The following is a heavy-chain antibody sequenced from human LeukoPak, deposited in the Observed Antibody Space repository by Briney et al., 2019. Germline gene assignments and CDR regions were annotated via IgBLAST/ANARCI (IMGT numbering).Heavy chain of an antibody. D-gene: IGHD5-18*01. CDR3: AAMVGFDY. V-gene: IGHV4-34*01. CDR1: GGSFIGFH. CDR2: INHSGST. Sequence: SETLSLTCAVYGGSFIGFHWNWIHQPPGKGLEWIGDINHSGSTNYNPSLTSRVTISVDPSKNQFSLNLSSVTAADTAVYYCAAMVGFDYWGQGTLVTVSS. J-gene: IGHJ4*02.